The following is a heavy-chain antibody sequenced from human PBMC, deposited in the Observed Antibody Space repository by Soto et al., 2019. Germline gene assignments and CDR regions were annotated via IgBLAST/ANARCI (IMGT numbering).Heavy chain of an antibody. J-gene: IGHJ4*02. CDR2: INPNGGST. Sequence: QVQLMQSGAEVKKPGASVRVSCKASGYTFTNYYVHLVRQAPGQGLEWMGFINPNGGSTTYAQKFHGRFTVTTDTSTRTVYMQLSSLRSEDTAVFYCARSAPYDYWGQGTLVTVSS. V-gene: IGHV1-46*01. CDR3: ARSAPYDY. CDR1: GYTFTNYY.